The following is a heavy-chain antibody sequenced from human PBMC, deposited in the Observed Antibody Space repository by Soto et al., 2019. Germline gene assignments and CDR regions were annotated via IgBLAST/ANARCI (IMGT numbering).Heavy chain of an antibody. CDR2: IYPGASDT. J-gene: IGHJ3*02. CDR1: GYSFTRYW. V-gene: IGHV5-51*01. Sequence: EVQLVQSGAEVKKPGESLKISCKGSGYSFTRYWIGWVRQMPGKGLEWMGIIYPGASDTRYRPSFQGQVTISADKSIRTAYLQWSSLKASDTAVSYCAMYYDSSGYPAAFDRWGQGTMVTVSS. D-gene: IGHD3-22*01. CDR3: AMYYDSSGYPAAFDR.